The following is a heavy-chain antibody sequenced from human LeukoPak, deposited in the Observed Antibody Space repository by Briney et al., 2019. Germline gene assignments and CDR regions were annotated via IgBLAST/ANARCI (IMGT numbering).Heavy chain of an antibody. CDR3: AKDGRYFDWLLRSNWFDP. J-gene: IGHJ5*02. V-gene: IGHV3-23*01. CDR2: ISGSGGST. CDR1: GFTFSSYA. Sequence: GGSLRLSCAASGFTFSSYAMSWVRQAPGKGLEWVSAISGSGGSTYYADSVRGRFTISRDNSKNTLYLQMNSLRAEDTAVYYCAKDGRYFDWLLRSNWFDPWGQGTLVTVSS. D-gene: IGHD3-9*01.